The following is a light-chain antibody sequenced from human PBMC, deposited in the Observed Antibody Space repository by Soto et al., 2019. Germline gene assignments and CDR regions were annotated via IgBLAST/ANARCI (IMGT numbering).Light chain of an antibody. CDR3: SSYAGSKTL. CDR1: SSDVGGYNY. Sequence: QSALTQPPSASGSPGQSLTISCTGTSSDVGGYNYVSWYRQHPGKAPKLMIYEVTKRPSGVPDRFSGSKSGNTASLTVSGLQAEDEADYYCSSYAGSKTLFGGGTKLTVL. J-gene: IGLJ2*01. V-gene: IGLV2-8*01. CDR2: EVT.